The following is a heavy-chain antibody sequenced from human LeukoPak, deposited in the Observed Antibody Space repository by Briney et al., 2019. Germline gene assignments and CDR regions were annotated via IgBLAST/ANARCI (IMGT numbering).Heavy chain of an antibody. CDR1: DGSINSYY. V-gene: IGHV4-59*01. J-gene: IGHJ5*02. Sequence: SETLSLTCSVSDGSINSYYWNWIRRPPGKGLEWIGYIYYNGNTNYSPSLKSRVTMSVDTSKNLFSLKVSSVTAADTAVYYCARVLGGDWFDPWGQGTLVTVSS. CDR3: ARVLGGDWFDP. CDR2: IYYNGNT. D-gene: IGHD7-27*01.